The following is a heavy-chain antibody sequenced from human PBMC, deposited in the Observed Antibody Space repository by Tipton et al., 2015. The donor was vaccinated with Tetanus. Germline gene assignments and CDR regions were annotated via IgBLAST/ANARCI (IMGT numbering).Heavy chain of an antibody. D-gene: IGHD2-21*02. J-gene: IGHJ4*01. CDR3: ATVGLVTASVKY. CDR1: GDSLSNGDYY. V-gene: IGHV4-30-4*01. CDR2: IYYSGST. Sequence: LRLSCTVSGDSLSNGDYYWSWIRQPPGKGLESIGYIYYSGSTYYNPSLKSRVTISVDTSKNQFSLRLSSVTAADTAVYYCATVGLVTASVKYWGQGTLVTVSS.